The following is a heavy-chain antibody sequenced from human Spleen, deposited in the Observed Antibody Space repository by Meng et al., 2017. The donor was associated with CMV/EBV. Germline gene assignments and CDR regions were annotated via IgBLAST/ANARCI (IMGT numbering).Heavy chain of an antibody. CDR1: YY. D-gene: IGHD3-10*01. Sequence: YYGTWVRQPPGKELEWIEAINHSGDTNYNPSLKSRVTISADTSKNQFSLKVKSVTAADTAVYYCARGRRSHYYGSGSYYTPPGWFDPWDQGTLVTVSS. V-gene: IGHV4-34*01. J-gene: IGHJ5*02. CDR3: ARGRRSHYYGSGSYYTPPGWFDP. CDR2: INHSGDT.